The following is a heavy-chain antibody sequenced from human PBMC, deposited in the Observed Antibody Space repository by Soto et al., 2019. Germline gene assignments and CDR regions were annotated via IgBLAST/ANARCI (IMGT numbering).Heavy chain of an antibody. J-gene: IGHJ5*02. D-gene: IGHD2-15*01. V-gene: IGHV4-31*03. CDR3: ARGGYCIGDRCHNWFDP. CDR1: GGYINSAGSY. CDR2: IYYSGST. Sequence: PSETLSLTCSVSGGYINSAGSYWSWIRQQPGKGLEWIGYIYYSGSTHYNPSLKSRVSISLDTSKNQFSLKVNSVTAADTALYYCARGGYCIGDRCHNWFDPWGQGTLVTVSS.